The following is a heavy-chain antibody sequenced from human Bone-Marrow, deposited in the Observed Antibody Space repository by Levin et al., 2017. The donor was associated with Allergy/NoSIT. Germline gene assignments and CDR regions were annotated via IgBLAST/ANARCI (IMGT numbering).Heavy chain of an antibody. Sequence: LSLTCVASGFTFSTSAMSWVRQAPGKGLEWVSAISGSGGSTYYADSVKGRFTISRDNSKNTLYLQMNSLRAEDTAVYYCAKVRGMDVWGQGTTVTVSS. CDR3: AKVRGMDV. V-gene: IGHV3-23*01. CDR1: GFTFSTSA. CDR2: ISGSGGST. J-gene: IGHJ6*02.